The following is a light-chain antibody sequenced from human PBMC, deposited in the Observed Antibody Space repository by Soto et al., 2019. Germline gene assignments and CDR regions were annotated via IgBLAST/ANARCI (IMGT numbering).Light chain of an antibody. J-gene: IGKJ5*01. CDR2: AAS. CDR1: QGISTY. V-gene: IGKV1-9*01. Sequence: DIQLTQSPSFLSASVGDRVTITCRASQGISTYLAWYQQKPGKAHRLLIYAASTLQSGVPLSFSGSGSGTSFTLTIGSLQSEDFATYYCQQLLSYPITFGQGTRLEIK. CDR3: QQLLSYPIT.